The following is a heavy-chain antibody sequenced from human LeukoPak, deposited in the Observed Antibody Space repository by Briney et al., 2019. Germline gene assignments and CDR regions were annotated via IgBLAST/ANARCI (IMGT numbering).Heavy chain of an antibody. Sequence: GGSLRLSCAASGFTVNSNYMSWIRQAPGKGLEWVSYISSSSSYTNYADSVKGRFTISRDNAKNSLYLQMNSLRAEDTAVYYCAREVKAVPGDESFDYWGQGTLVTVSS. CDR2: ISSSSSYT. CDR3: AREVKAVPGDESFDY. V-gene: IGHV3-11*05. CDR1: GFTVNSNY. D-gene: IGHD6-19*01. J-gene: IGHJ4*02.